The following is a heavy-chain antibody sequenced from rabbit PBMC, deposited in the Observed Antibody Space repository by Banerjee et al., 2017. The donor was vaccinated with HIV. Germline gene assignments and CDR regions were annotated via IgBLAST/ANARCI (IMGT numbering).Heavy chain of an antibody. CDR2: IYPDYGST. Sequence: QSLEESGGDLVQPEGSLKLSCKASGIDFSNYGISWVRQAPGKGLEWIAYIYPDYGSTHYASWVNGRFTISKTSSTTVTLQMTSLTAADTATYFCARDEAGSSSMYKLWGPGTLVTVS. CDR3: ARDEAGSSSMYKL. D-gene: IGHD8-1*01. V-gene: IGHV1S40*01. J-gene: IGHJ4*01. CDR1: GIDFSNYG.